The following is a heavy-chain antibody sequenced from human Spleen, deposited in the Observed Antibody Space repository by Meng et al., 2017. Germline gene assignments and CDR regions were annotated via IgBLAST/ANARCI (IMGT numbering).Heavy chain of an antibody. Sequence: QGQLQHAGAGLCKPSDTLCLTCVVAGGSFNDDSWSCVRQPPGKGLDCIGEINQSGSTNYNPSLESRSTIAVDTSQNNLSLKLSSGTAADSAVYYCARGPTTMAHDFDYWGQGTLVTVSS. V-gene: IGHV4-34*01. D-gene: IGHD4-11*01. J-gene: IGHJ4*02. CDR1: GGSFNDDS. CDR2: INQSGST. CDR3: ARGPTTMAHDFDY.